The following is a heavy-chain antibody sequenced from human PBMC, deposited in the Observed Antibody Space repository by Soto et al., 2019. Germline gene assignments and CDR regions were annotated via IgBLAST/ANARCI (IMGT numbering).Heavy chain of an antibody. J-gene: IGHJ6*02. D-gene: IGHD3-3*01. CDR1: GFTFSSYS. CDR2: ISSSSSYI. Sequence: PGGSLRLSCAASGFTFSSYSMNWVRQAPGKGLEWVSSISSSSSYIYYADSVKGRSTISRDNAKNSLYLQMNSLRAEDTAVYYCARDRPSYYDFWSGYYVPYYYYGMDVWGQGTTVTVSS. V-gene: IGHV3-21*01. CDR3: ARDRPSYYDFWSGYYVPYYYYGMDV.